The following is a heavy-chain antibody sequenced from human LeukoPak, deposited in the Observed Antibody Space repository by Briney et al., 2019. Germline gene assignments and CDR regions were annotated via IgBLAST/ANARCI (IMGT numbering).Heavy chain of an antibody. CDR1: GFTFSSYS. V-gene: IGHV3-48*01. J-gene: IGHJ4*02. D-gene: IGHD4-23*01. Sequence: PGGSLRLSCAASGFTFSSYSMNWVRQAPGKGLEWVSYISSSSSTIYYADSVKGRFTISRDNAKNSLYLQMNSLRAEDTAVYYCARDNFHGGNNYFDYWGQGTLVTVSS. CDR2: ISSSSSTI. CDR3: ARDNFHGGNNYFDY.